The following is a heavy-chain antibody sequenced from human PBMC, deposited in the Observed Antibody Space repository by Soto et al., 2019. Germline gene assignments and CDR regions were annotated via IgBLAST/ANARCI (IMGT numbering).Heavy chain of an antibody. CDR3: SRFIMVGGWFDPNYYHGMDV. CDR2: ISGYNGNT. D-gene: IGHD6-19*01. CDR1: GYTFSNYG. Sequence: QVQLVQPGAEVKNPGASVTVSCKTSGYTFSNYGFNWVRQAPGQGLEWMGWISGYNGNTNYAQTVQGRVTMTTDTSTGTVYMELRSLKSDDTAIYYCSRFIMVGGWFDPNYYHGMDVWGQGTTVTVSS. V-gene: IGHV1-18*01. J-gene: IGHJ6*02.